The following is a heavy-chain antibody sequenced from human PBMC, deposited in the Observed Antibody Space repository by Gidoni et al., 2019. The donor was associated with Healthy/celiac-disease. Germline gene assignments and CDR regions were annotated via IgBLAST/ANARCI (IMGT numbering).Heavy chain of an antibody. CDR1: GYPFTSFG. Sequence: QGQLVQSGAEVKKPGASVKVSCKASGYPFTSFGISWVRQAPGQGLEWMGRISAYNGNTNDAQKLQGRVTMTTDTSTSTAYMELRSLRSDDTAVYYCARDGSSLRTYAYFDYWGQGTLVTVSS. D-gene: IGHD6-13*01. J-gene: IGHJ4*02. CDR3: ARDGSSLRTYAYFDY. CDR2: ISAYNGNT. V-gene: IGHV1-18*01.